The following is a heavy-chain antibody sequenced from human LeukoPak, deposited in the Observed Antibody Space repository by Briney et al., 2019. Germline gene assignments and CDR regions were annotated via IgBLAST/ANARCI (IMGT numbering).Heavy chain of an antibody. V-gene: IGHV3-53*01. D-gene: IGHD5-12*01. J-gene: IGHJ6*03. CDR2: IYSGGST. Sequence: GGSLRLSCAASGFTVSSNYMSWVRQAPGKGLEWVSVIYSGGSTYYADSVKGRFAISRDNSKNTLYLQMNSLRAEDTAVYYCARQGRGMVATRYYYYMDVWGKGTTVTISS. CDR1: GFTVSSNY. CDR3: ARQGRGMVATRYYYYMDV.